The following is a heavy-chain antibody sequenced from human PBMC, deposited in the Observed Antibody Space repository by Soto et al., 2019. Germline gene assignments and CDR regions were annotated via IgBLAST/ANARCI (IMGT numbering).Heavy chain of an antibody. J-gene: IGHJ4*02. CDR1: GYTFTSYY. Sequence: ASVKVSCKASGYTFTSYYMHWVRQAPGQGLEWMGIINPSGGSTSYAQKFQGRVTMTTDTSTSTAYMELRSLRSDDTAVYYCARDQDVDSYGYWYWGQGTLVTVSS. CDR2: INPSGGST. CDR3: ARDQDVDSYGYWY. D-gene: IGHD5-18*01. V-gene: IGHV1-46*01.